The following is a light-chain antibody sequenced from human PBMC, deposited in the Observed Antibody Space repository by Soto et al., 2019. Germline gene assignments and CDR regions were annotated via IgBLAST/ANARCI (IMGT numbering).Light chain of an antibody. J-gene: IGKJ1*01. V-gene: IGKV3-20*01. CDR2: DAS. CDR1: QSVAKNY. Sequence: EIVLTQSPGTLSLSPGERATLSCRASQSVAKNYLAWYQQEPGQAPRLLIYDASTRATGIPDRFSGSGSGTHFTLTISRLEPEDFAVYYCHQYASSPQTFGQGTKVEIK. CDR3: HQYASSPQT.